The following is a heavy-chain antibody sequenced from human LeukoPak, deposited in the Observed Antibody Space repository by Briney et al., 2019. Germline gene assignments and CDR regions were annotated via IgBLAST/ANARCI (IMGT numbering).Heavy chain of an antibody. D-gene: IGHD3-22*01. CDR3: ARHYDSSGYYNAYFQH. J-gene: IGHJ1*01. Sequence: ASVKVSCKASGYTFTGFYMHWVRQAPGQGLEWMGWINPNSGGTNYAQKFQGRVTMTRDTSISTAYMELSRLRSDDTAVYYCARHYDSSGYYNAYFQHWGQGTLVSVSS. V-gene: IGHV1-2*02. CDR1: GYTFTGFY. CDR2: INPNSGGT.